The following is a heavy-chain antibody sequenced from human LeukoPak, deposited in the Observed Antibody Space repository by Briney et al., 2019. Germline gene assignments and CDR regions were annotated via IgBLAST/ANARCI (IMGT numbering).Heavy chain of an antibody. J-gene: IGHJ4*02. D-gene: IGHD2-15*01. V-gene: IGHV3-48*03. CDR1: GFTFSSYE. CDR3: ARDLGWGRAAGYVDY. Sequence: GGSLRLSCAASGFTFSSYEMNWVRQAPGKGLEWVSYISSSGSTIYYADSVKGRFTISRDNAKNSLYLQMNSLRAEDTAVYYCARDLGWGRAAGYVDYWGQGTLVTVSS. CDR2: ISSSGSTI.